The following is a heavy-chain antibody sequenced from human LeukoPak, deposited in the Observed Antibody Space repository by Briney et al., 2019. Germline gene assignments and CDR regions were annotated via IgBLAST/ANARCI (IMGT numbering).Heavy chain of an antibody. CDR1: GYTFTDYY. V-gene: IGHV1-2*02. CDR2: INPNSGDT. CDR3: ARGRKMAAAGTESPALFDY. J-gene: IGHJ4*02. Sequence: GASVKVSCKASGYTFTDYYMHWVRQAPGQGLEWMGWINPNSGDTSYAQKFQGRVTMTMDTSISTAYMDLSSLTSDDTAAYYCARGRKMAAAGTESPALFDYWGQGTLVAVSS. D-gene: IGHD6-13*01.